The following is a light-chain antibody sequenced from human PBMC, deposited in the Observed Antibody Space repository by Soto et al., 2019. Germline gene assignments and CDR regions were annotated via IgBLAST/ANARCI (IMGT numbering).Light chain of an antibody. CDR3: QQYNNWPPT. Sequence: EIVMTQSPATLSVSPGERATLSCRASQSVSSNLAWYQQKPGQAPRLLIYGAFTRATGISARFSGSGSGTEFTLTISSLQSEDFAVYYCQQYNNWPPTFGQGTRLEI. CDR2: GAF. J-gene: IGKJ5*01. V-gene: IGKV3-15*01. CDR1: QSVSSN.